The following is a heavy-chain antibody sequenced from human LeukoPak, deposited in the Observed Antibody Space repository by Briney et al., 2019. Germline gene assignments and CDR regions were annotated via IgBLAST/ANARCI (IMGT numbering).Heavy chain of an antibody. CDR2: ISTISSYI. D-gene: IGHD3-3*01. Sequence: PGGSLRLSXAASGFTFSSYNMMWVRQALGKGLEWVSSISTISSYIYYADSVKGRFTISRDNAKNSLFLQMNNLRAEDTAVYYCARPFWSGYSIYYYYYMDVWGKGSTVTVSS. V-gene: IGHV3-21*01. J-gene: IGHJ6*03. CDR3: ARPFWSGYSIYYYYYMDV. CDR1: GFTFSSYN.